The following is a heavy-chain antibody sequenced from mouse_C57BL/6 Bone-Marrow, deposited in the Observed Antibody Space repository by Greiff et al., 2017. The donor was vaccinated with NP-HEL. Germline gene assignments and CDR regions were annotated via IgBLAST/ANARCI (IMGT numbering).Heavy chain of an antibody. V-gene: IGHV1-26*01. Sequence: EVQLQQSGPELVKPGASVKISCKASGYTFTDYYMNWVKQSHGKSLEWIGDINPNNGGTSYNQKFKGKATLTVDKSSSTAYMELRSLTSDDSAVYYCARRSDAPVVGRYFEVWGTGTTVTVAS. D-gene: IGHD1-1*01. CDR2: INPNNGGT. J-gene: IGHJ1*03. CDR1: GYTFTDYY. CDR3: ARRSDAPVVGRYFEV.